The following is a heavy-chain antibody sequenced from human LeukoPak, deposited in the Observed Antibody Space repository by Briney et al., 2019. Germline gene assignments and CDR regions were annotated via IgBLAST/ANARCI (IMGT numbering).Heavy chain of an antibody. V-gene: IGHV3-7*05. CDR1: GFTFSNYW. CDR2: IKQDGSEK. J-gene: IGHJ4*02. Sequence: GGSLRLSCAASGFTFSNYWMSWVRQAPGKGLEWVANIKQDGSEKYYVDSVKGRFTISRDNAKNSLYLQMNSLRAEDTAVYSCARGGRSPDYWGQGTLVTVSS. D-gene: IGHD1-1*01. CDR3: ARGGRSPDY.